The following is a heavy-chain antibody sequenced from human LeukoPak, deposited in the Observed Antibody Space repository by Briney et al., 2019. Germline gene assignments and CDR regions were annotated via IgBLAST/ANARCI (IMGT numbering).Heavy chain of an antibody. J-gene: IGHJ4*02. D-gene: IGHD3-16*01. CDR3: TRGGVDY. V-gene: IGHV3-30*02. CDR2: VRYDGSNK. CDR1: GFTFSSYG. Sequence: GGSLRLSCGASGFTFSSYGMHWVRQAPGKGLEWVAFVRYDGSNKYYADSVKGRFTISRDNSKNTLYLQMNSLRAEDTAVYYCTRGGVDYWGQGTLVTVSS.